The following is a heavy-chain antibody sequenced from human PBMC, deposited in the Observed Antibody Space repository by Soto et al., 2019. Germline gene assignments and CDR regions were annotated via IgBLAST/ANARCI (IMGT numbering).Heavy chain of an antibody. CDR3: AKVVGSPMVYDNYAMDV. V-gene: IGHV3-23*01. J-gene: IGHJ6*02. Sequence: GGSLRLSCAASGFTFSSYAMSWVRQAPGKGLEWVSAISGSGDSTFYADSVKGRFSIFRDNSQSTLYLQMNSLRAEDTAEYYCAKVVGSPMVYDNYAMDVWGQGTTVTVSS. CDR2: ISGSGDST. D-gene: IGHD3-10*01. CDR1: GFTFSSYA.